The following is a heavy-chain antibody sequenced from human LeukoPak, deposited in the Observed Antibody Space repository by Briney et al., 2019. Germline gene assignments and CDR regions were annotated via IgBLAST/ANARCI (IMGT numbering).Heavy chain of an antibody. D-gene: IGHD3-22*01. CDR1: GFTFSTSA. CDR2: LSSSSSAF. J-gene: IGHJ4*02. Sequence: GGSLRLSCVASGFTFSTSAMNWVRQAPGKGLEWVSYLSSSSSAFNYADSVRGRFTVSRDNPKNTLYLQMNSLRAEDTAVYFCAKRGVVIRVILVGFHKEAYYFDSWGQGALVTVSS. CDR3: AKRGVVIRVILVGFHKEAYYFDS. V-gene: IGHV3-48*04.